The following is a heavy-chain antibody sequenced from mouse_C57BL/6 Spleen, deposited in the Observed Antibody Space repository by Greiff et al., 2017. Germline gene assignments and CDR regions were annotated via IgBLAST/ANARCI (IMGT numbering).Heavy chain of an antibody. CDR2: INPSNGGT. J-gene: IGHJ2*01. V-gene: IGHV1-53*01. Sequence: QVQLKQPGTELVKPGASVKLSCKASGYTFTSYWMHWVKQRPGQGLEWIGNINPSNGGTNYNEKFKSKATLTVDKSSSTAYMQLSSLTSEDSAVYYCASGVGRRENYFDYWGQGTTLTVSS. CDR1: GYTFTSYW. D-gene: IGHD4-1*01. CDR3: ASGVGRRENYFDY.